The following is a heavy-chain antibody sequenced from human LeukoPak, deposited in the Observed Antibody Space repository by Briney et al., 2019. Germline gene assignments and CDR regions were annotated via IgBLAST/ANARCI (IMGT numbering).Heavy chain of an antibody. Sequence: GGSLRLSCAASGFTFSDYYMSWIRQAPGKGLGWVSYISSSSSYTNYADSVKGRFTISRDKAKNSLYLQMNSLRAEDTAVYYCARASPYASYDYWGQGTLVTVSP. J-gene: IGHJ4*02. CDR2: ISSSSSYT. CDR3: ARASPYASYDY. V-gene: IGHV3-11*06. D-gene: IGHD3-16*01. CDR1: GFTFSDYY.